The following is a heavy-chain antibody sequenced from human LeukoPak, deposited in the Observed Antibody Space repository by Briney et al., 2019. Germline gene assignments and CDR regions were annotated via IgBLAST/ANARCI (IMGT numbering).Heavy chain of an antibody. D-gene: IGHD5-18*01. J-gene: IGHJ4*02. CDR3: ARQTAMGRSGDY. Sequence: GEPLKISGQSSGYSVTSYWIGWVRQMHEKSLEWMGIIDPSDSETRYTPSFQGQVTISVDKSLTTADLQWNSLKASDTAMYYCARQTAMGRSGDYWGQGTLVTVSS. V-gene: IGHV5-51*01. CDR2: IDPSDSET. CDR1: GYSVTSYW.